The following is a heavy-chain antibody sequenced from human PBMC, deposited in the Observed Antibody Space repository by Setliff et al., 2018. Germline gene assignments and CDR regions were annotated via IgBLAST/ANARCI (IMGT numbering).Heavy chain of an antibody. J-gene: IGHJ6*03. D-gene: IGHD3-3*01. CDR2: IYTSWST. CDR1: GDSISSRRSY. Sequence: SETLSLTCTVSGDSISSRRSYWGWFRQPAGKRLEWIGQIYTSWSTNYNPSLKSRVTISLDTSKNQFSLSLSSVTAADTAVYYCARMSGFQYMDVWGKGTTVTVSS. CDR3: ARMSGFQYMDV. V-gene: IGHV4-61*09.